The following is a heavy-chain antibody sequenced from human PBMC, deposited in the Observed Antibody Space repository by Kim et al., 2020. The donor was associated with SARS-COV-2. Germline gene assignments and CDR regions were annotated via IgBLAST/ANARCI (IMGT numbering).Heavy chain of an antibody. Sequence: SETLSLTCNVSGDSISNGVFYWSWNRQAPGKGLEWIGRFHHGGNYDYNPSIKSRVTISADTTKNQFSLRLLSVTAADAAIYYCARDRGPIPYWFDPWGQGTLVTLPT. CDR1: GDSISNGVFY. J-gene: IGHJ5*02. CDR3: ARDRGPIPYWFDP. CDR2: FHHGGNY. D-gene: IGHD2-21*01. V-gene: IGHV4-61*02.